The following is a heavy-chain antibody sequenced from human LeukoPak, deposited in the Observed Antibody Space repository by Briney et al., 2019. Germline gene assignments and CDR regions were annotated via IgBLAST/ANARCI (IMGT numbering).Heavy chain of an antibody. J-gene: IGHJ4*02. D-gene: IGHD3-10*01. CDR1: GGSISSGDYY. CDR3: ARGPVAGFGELLDVPFDY. V-gene: IGHV4-39*07. CDR2: INHSGST. Sequence: SETLSLTCTVSGGSISSGDYYWSWIRQPPGKGLEGTGEINHSGSTNYNPSLKSRVTISVDTSKNQFSLKLSSVTAADMAVYYCARGPVAGFGELLDVPFDYWGQGTLVTVSS.